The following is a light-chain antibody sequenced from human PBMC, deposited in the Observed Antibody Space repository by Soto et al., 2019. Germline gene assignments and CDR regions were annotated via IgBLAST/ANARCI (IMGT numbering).Light chain of an antibody. CDR3: QHLTISPT. CDR1: QGISSF. CDR2: GAS. J-gene: IGKJ5*01. Sequence: DIQLTQCPSVLSASVGDRVTITCRASQGISSFLAWYQQKPGEAPNLLIYGASTLQSGVPSRFSGSGSGTEFTPTISSLPTADFATYYCQHLTISPTVGQRTRLANK. V-gene: IGKV1-9*01.